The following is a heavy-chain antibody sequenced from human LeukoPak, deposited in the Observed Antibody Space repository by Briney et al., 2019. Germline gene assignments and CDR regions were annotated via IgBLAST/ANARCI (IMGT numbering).Heavy chain of an antibody. V-gene: IGHV1-2*02. Sequence: ALVKVSCKASGYTFTGSYMHWVRQAPGQGLEWMGWINPNSGGTNYAQKFQGRVTMTRDTSISTAYMELSRLISDDTAVYYCARLYSSSWYSFDYWGQGTLVTVSS. CDR2: INPNSGGT. D-gene: IGHD6-13*01. J-gene: IGHJ4*02. CDR1: GYTFTGSY. CDR3: ARLYSSSWYSFDY.